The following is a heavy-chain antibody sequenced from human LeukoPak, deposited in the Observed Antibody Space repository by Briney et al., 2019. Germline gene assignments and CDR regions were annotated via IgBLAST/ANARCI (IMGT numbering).Heavy chain of an antibody. D-gene: IGHD3-22*01. Sequence: GGSLRLSCAASGFTFSSYGMSWVRQAPGKGLEWVSAISGSGGGTYYADCGKGRFTIARDNGKNSVYLQMNSLRAEDTAFYYCTKEHYYIDSRGPYDYWGQGTLVTVSS. CDR1: GFTFSSYG. CDR3: TKEHYYIDSRGPYDY. J-gene: IGHJ4*02. CDR2: ISGSGGGT. V-gene: IGHV3-23*01.